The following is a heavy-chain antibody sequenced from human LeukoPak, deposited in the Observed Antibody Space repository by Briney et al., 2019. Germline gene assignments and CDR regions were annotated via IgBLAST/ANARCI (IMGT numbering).Heavy chain of an antibody. CDR3: ATSLSGWGTYHYMNV. D-gene: IGHD6-19*01. CDR2: ISSSGSTI. Sequence: GGSLRLSCAASGFTFSSYEMNWVRQAPGKGLEWVSYISSSGSTIYYADSVKGRFTISRDNAKNSLYLQMNSLRAEDTAVYYCATSLSGWGTYHYMNVWGKGTTVTIPS. J-gene: IGHJ6*03. V-gene: IGHV3-48*03. CDR1: GFTFSSYE.